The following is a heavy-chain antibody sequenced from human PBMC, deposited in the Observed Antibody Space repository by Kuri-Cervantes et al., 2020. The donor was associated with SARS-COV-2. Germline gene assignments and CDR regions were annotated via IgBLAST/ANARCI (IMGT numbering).Heavy chain of an antibody. Sequence: SETLSLTCTVSGGSISSGSYYWSWIRQPAGKGLEWIGRIYHSGSTNYNPSLKSRVTISVDTSKNQFSLKLSSVTAADTAVYYCARVRVGGMDVWGQGTTVTVSS. CDR2: IYHSGST. CDR3: ARVRVGGMDV. CDR1: GGSISSGSYY. V-gene: IGHV4-61*02. J-gene: IGHJ6*02.